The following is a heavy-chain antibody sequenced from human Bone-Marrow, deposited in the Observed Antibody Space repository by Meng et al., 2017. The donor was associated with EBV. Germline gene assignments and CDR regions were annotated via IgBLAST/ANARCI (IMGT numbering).Heavy chain of an antibody. CDR2: IYHSGST. J-gene: IGHJ5*02. V-gene: IGHV4-4*03. D-gene: IGHD3-16*01. CDR3: AQRERWGLDP. Sequence: GPGLLRPPGTLSLTCAVSGGSISSSNWWSWVRQPPGKGLEWIGEIYHSGSTSYNPSLESRVTISVDKSKNQVSLKLSSVTAADTAVYYCAQRERWGLDPWGQGTLVTVSS. CDR1: GGSISSSNW.